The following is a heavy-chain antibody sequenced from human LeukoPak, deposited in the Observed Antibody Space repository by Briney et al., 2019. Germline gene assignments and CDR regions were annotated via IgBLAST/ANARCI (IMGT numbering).Heavy chain of an antibody. Sequence: GGSLRLSCAASGFTFSSYNVIWVRQAPGKGLEWVSSISSSSSYIYYADSVKGRFTISRDNAKNSLYLQMNSLRAEDTAVYYCARDAIAAAGPVDYYMDVWGKGTTVTVSS. D-gene: IGHD6-13*01. CDR2: ISSSSSYI. J-gene: IGHJ6*03. CDR1: GFTFSSYN. CDR3: ARDAIAAAGPVDYYMDV. V-gene: IGHV3-21*01.